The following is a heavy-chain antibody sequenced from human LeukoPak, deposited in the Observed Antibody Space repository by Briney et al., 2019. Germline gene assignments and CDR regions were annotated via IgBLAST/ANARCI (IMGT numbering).Heavy chain of an antibody. D-gene: IGHD2-8*02. J-gene: IGHJ4*02. V-gene: IGHV3-53*01. CDR1: GGSISGYY. Sequence: ETLSLTCDVYGGSISGYYWSWIRQPPGKGLEWVSGIFPSGGEIHYADSVRGRFTISRDNSKSTLSLQMNSLRVEDTAIYYCATYRQVLLPFESWGQGTLVTVSS. CDR2: IFPSGGEI. CDR3: ATYRQVLLPFES.